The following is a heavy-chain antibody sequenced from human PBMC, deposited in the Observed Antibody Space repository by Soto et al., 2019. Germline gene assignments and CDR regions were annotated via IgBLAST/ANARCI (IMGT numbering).Heavy chain of an antibody. CDR1: GFSLGTYGVG. D-gene: IGHD1-26*01. Sequence: QNTLNESGPTLVKPTQTLTLTCTFSGFSLGTYGVGVGWIRQPPGKALEWLALIYWDDDKRYSPSLKSRLTITKDTSKRQVFLTLTNMDPVDTATYYCAHRGGGIVDWYFDLWGRGTPVIVSS. J-gene: IGHJ2*01. V-gene: IGHV2-5*02. CDR2: IYWDDDK. CDR3: AHRGGGIVDWYFDL.